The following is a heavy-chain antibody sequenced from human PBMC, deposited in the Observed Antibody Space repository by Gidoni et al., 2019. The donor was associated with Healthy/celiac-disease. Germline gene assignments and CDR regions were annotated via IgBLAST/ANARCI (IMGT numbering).Heavy chain of an antibody. D-gene: IGHD3-10*01. V-gene: IGHV4-34*01. CDR2: INHSGSS. Sequence: QVQLQPWGARQLKPSATLSLTCAVYGGSFSGYYWHWIRQPPGKGLEWIGEINHSGSSNYTPSLKSRATISVVTSKNQSSLKLSSVTAADTAVYYCARGMTYYYGSGSYHYWGQGTLVTVSS. CDR3: ARGMTYYYGSGSYHY. J-gene: IGHJ4*02. CDR1: GGSFSGYY.